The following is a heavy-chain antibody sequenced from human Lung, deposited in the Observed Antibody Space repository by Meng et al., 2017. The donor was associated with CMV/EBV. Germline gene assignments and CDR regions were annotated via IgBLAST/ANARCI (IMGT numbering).Heavy chain of an antibody. D-gene: IGHD2-2*01. V-gene: IGHV1-69*10. CDR3: AREISLECSSTNCYPNWFDP. J-gene: IGHJ5*02. CDR1: GGTFSSYA. CDR2: IIPILGIA. Sequence: SVXVSXXASGGTFSSYAISWVRQAPGQGLEWMGGIIPILGIANYAQKFQGRVTITADTSTSTAYMELSSLRSEDTAVYYCAREISLECSSTNCYPNWFDPWGQGTLVTVSS.